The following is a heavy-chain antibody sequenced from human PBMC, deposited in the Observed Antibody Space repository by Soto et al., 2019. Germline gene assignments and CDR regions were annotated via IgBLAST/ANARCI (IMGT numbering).Heavy chain of an antibody. CDR1: GYTFNRYY. Sequence: QVQLVQSGAEVKKPGASVKVSCKASGYTFNRYYMPWVRQAPGQGLEWMGMINPSGTIKSYAQKFQGRVTMTRDTSTSTLFMELRSLRSDDTAVYYCARGSFLEWSCMDVWGQGTTVTVSS. CDR3: ARGSFLEWSCMDV. V-gene: IGHV1-46*02. CDR2: INPSGTIK. D-gene: IGHD3-3*01. J-gene: IGHJ6*02.